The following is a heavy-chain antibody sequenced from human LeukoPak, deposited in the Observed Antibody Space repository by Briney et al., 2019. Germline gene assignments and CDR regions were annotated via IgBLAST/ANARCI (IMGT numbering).Heavy chain of an antibody. J-gene: IGHJ4*02. Sequence: GASVKVSCKASGYTFTSYDINWVRQATGQGLEWMGWMNPNSGNTGYAQKFQGRVTITRNTSISTAYMELSSLRSEDTAVYYCATGYDSSGYSTFDYWGQGTLVTVSS. CDR3: ATGYDSSGYSTFDY. V-gene: IGHV1-8*03. CDR2: MNPNSGNT. D-gene: IGHD3-22*01. CDR1: GYTFTSYD.